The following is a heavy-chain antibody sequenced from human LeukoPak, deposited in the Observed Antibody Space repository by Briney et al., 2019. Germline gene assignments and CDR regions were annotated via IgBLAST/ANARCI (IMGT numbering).Heavy chain of an antibody. CDR2: ISWDGGST. CDR3: ARDYGGSSPFDY. V-gene: IGHV3-43D*03. J-gene: IGHJ4*02. D-gene: IGHD4-23*01. Sequence: GGSLRLSCAASGFTFDDYAMHWVRQAPGKGLEWVSLISWDGGSTYYADSVKGRFTISRDNAKNSLYLQMNSLRAEDTAVYYCARDYGGSSPFDYWGQGTLVTVSS. CDR1: GFTFDDYA.